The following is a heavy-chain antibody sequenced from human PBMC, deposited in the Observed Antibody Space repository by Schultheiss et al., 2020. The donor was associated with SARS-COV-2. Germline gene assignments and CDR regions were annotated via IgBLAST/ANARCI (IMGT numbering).Heavy chain of an antibody. J-gene: IGHJ4*02. D-gene: IGHD2-2*01. CDR3: VRNHCSSTSCIENY. V-gene: IGHV3-19*01. CDR1: GFTVSSNY. CDR2: VSWNGSRT. Sequence: GGSLRLSCAASGFTVSSNYMNWVRQAPGKGLEWVSGVSWNGSRTHYADSVKGRFIISRDNSRNFLYQQMNSLRPEDMAVYYCVRNHCSSTSCIENYWGQGTLVTVSS.